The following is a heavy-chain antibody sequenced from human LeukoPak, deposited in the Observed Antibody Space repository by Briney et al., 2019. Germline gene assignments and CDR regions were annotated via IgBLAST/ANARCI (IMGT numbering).Heavy chain of an antibody. CDR2: ISGGSTTI. CDR1: GFTFSIYS. V-gene: IGHV3-48*02. CDR3: ARAKYNGKSDWFDP. J-gene: IGHJ5*02. Sequence: PGGSLRLSCAASGFTFSIYSMNWLRQAQENGLEWVSYISGGSTTIYYADSVKGRFTISRDNAKNSLYLQMNSLRNEDTAVYYCARAKYNGKSDWFDPWGQGTLVTVSA. D-gene: IGHD1-26*01.